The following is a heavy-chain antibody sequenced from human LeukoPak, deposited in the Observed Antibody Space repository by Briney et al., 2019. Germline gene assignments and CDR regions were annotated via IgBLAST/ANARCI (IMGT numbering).Heavy chain of an antibody. CDR3: ARHSPPFWSARNYYYYYGMDV. Sequence: GGSLRLSCAASGFTFSSYWMHWVRQAPGKGLVWVSRINSDGSSTSYADSVKGRFTISRDNAKNTLYLQMNSLRAEDTAVYYCARHSPPFWSARNYYYYYGMDVWGQGTAVTVSS. D-gene: IGHD3-3*01. CDR1: GFTFSSYW. CDR2: INSDGSST. J-gene: IGHJ6*02. V-gene: IGHV3-74*01.